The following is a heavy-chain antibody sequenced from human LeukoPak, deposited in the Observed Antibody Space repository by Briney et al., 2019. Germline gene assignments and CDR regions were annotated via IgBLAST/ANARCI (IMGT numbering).Heavy chain of an antibody. CDR1: GYSFPNYW. D-gene: IGHD3-16*01. CDR2: IYPGDSDT. V-gene: IGHV5-51*01. CDR3: ATHQSTFGTGVGYYFDY. J-gene: IGHJ4*02. Sequence: GESLKISCKGSGYSFPNYWIGWVRQMPGKGLEWMGIIYPGDSDTIYSPSFQGQVTISADKSLSTAYPQWSRLKASDTAMYYCATHQSTFGTGVGYYFDYWGRGTLVTVSS.